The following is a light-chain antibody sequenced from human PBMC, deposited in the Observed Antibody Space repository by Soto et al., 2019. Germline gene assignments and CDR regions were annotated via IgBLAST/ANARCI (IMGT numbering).Light chain of an antibody. Sequence: EILLTQSPGTLSLSLWKIATLSCRASQSVSSSYLAWYQQKPGQAPRLLIYGASSRASGIPDRISGSGSGTDFTLTISRLEPEDFAVYYCQQYSSSPQTFGQGTKVDIK. CDR1: QSVSSSY. CDR2: GAS. CDR3: QQYSSSPQT. V-gene: IGKV3-20*01. J-gene: IGKJ1*01.